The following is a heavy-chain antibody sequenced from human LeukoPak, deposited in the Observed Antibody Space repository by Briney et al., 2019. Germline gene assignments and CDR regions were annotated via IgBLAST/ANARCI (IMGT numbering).Heavy chain of an antibody. CDR2: IIPIFGTA. CDR1: GGTFSSYA. CDR3: ASSRSSGYPTHYYFDY. D-gene: IGHD3-22*01. Sequence: GASVKVSCKASGGTFSSYAISWVRQAPGQGLEWMGGIIPIFGTANYAQKFQGRVTITADESTSTAYMELSSLRSEDTAVYYCASSRSSGYPTHYYFDYWGQGTLVTVSS. V-gene: IGHV1-69*01. J-gene: IGHJ4*02.